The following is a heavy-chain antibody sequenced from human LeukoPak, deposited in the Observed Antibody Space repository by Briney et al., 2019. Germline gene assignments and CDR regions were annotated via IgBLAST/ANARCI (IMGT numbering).Heavy chain of an antibody. CDR1: GGSISTAAYY. CDR3: AREFESSPRD. D-gene: IGHD6-6*01. V-gene: IGHV4-39*07. Sequence: SETLSLTCTVSGGSISTAAYYWSWIRQPPGKGLEWIGSINYNGNTFYKPSLKSRVNMSLDTSRDHFSLNVISVTAADTAVYYCAREFESSPRDWGQGTLVTVSS. J-gene: IGHJ1*01. CDR2: INYNGNT.